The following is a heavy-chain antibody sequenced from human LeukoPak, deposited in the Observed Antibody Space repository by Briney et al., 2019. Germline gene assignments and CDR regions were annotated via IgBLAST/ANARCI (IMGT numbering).Heavy chain of an antibody. CDR3: ARASYDSSGYGPYYYYYYMDV. D-gene: IGHD3-22*01. V-gene: IGHV1-2*02. J-gene: IGHJ6*03. CDR2: INPNSGGT. CDR1: GHTFTGYY. Sequence: ASVKVSCKASGHTFTGYYMHWVRQAPGQGLEWMGWINPNSGGTNYAQKFQGRVTMTRDTSISTAYMELSRLRSDDTAVYYCARASYDSSGYGPYYYYYYMDVWGKGTTVTVSS.